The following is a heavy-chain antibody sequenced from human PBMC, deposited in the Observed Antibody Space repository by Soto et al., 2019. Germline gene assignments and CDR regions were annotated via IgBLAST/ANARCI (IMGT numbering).Heavy chain of an antibody. J-gene: IGHJ3*02. CDR2: IYYSRST. D-gene: IGHD3-16*02. CDR1: GGSISSGGYY. CDR3: ARIKLGELSLYQGSYTYAFDI. Sequence: SETLSLTCTVSGGSISSGGYYWSWIRQHPGKGLEWIGYIYYSRSTYYKPSLKSRVTISVDTSKNQFYLKLSYVTAADTAVYYCARIKLGELSLYQGSYTYAFDIWGQGTMVTVSS. V-gene: IGHV4-31*03.